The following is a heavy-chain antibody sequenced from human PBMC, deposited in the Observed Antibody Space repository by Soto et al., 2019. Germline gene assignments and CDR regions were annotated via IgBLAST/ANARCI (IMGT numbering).Heavy chain of an antibody. D-gene: IGHD2-15*01. CDR2: IYTSGST. CDR3: AREVGVVVASATWYFDL. Sequence: QVQLQESGPGLVKPSETLSLTCTVSGGSISSYYWSWIRQPAGKGLEWIGRIYTSGSTNYNPSLKGRATLSMDMSKTPSSLKLSFVTAAATAVYYCAREVGVVVASATWYFDLWGRAPWSLSPQ. V-gene: IGHV4-4*07. J-gene: IGHJ2*01. CDR1: GGSISSYY.